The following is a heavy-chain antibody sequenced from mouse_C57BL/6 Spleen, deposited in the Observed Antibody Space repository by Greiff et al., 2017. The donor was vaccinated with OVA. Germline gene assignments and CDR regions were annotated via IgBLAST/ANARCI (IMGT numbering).Heavy chain of an antibody. CDR1: GYTFTSYW. Sequence: VQLQQPGAELVKPGASVKLSCKASGYTFTSYWMHWVKQRPGQGLEWIGMIHPNSGSTNYNEKFKSKATLTVDKSSSTAYMQLGSLTSEDSAVYYCARHDGYYAYAMDYWGQGTSVTVSS. D-gene: IGHD2-3*01. CDR3: ARHDGYYAYAMDY. CDR2: IHPNSGST. V-gene: IGHV1-64*01. J-gene: IGHJ4*01.